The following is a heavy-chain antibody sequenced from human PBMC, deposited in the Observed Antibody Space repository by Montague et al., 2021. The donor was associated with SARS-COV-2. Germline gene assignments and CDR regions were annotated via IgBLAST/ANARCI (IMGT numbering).Heavy chain of an antibody. CDR1: GFIFSNFA. CDR2: ITYDGIDK. CDR3: ARDRVPPDYGDASDL. D-gene: IGHD4/OR15-4a*01. Sequence: SLRLSCAASGFIFSNFAFHWVRQAPGKGLEWLAIITYDGIDKFYADSVKGRFTISRDNSKNILYLRMNSLTPEDTAVYYCARDRVPPDYGDASDLWGQGTLVTVSS. J-gene: IGHJ3*01. V-gene: IGHV3-30*04.